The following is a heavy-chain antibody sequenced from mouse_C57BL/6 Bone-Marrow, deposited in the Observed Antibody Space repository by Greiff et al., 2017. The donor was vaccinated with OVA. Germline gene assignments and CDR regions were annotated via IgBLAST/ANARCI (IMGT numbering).Heavy chain of an antibody. CDR1: GYTFTDYE. Sequence: VQGVESGAELVRPGASVTLSCKASGYTFTDYEMHWVKQTPVHGLEWIGAIDPATGGTAYNQKFKGKAILTADKSSSTAYMELRSLTSEDSAVYYCTYFPYAGYHHWDFDVWAQGPRSPSPQ. CDR2: IDPATGGT. D-gene: IGHD2-3*01. J-gene: IGHJ1*03. V-gene: IGHV1-15*01. CDR3: TYFPYAGYHHWDFDV.